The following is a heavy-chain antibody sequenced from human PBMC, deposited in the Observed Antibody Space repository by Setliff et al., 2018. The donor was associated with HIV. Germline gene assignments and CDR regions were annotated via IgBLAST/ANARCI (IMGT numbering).Heavy chain of an antibody. CDR2: VYYNGTT. D-gene: IGHD3-10*01. Sequence: SETLSLTCIVSGGSINSTSYYWGWIRQPPGKGLEWVGSVYYNGTTHYNPSLKTRVTVSVDTENQFSLKLSSVIAADTAVYYCARASGSGTHPHYWGQGTLVTVSS. V-gene: IGHV4-39*07. CDR3: ARASGSGTHPHY. CDR1: GGSINSTSYY. J-gene: IGHJ4*02.